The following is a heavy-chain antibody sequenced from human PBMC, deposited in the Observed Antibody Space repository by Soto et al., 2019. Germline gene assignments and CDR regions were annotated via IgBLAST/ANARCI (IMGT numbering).Heavy chain of an antibody. CDR2: IDESGDS. D-gene: IGHD1-1*01. CDR1: GGPIRSSSHY. V-gene: IGHV4-39*02. Sequence: PSETLSLTCTVSGGPIRSSSHYWGWIRQSPGTGLEWIGSIDESGDSHYNPSLKSRVTIFVDTSKNQFSLKLISVTGADSAIYYCAREGGYVDYWGQGTLVTVSS. CDR3: AREGGYVDY. J-gene: IGHJ4*02.